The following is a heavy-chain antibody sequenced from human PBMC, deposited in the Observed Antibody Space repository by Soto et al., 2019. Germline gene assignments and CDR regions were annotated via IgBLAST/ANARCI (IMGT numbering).Heavy chain of an antibody. V-gene: IGHV1-18*01. CDR3: ARVVGAIGHWFDP. CDR2: ISAYNYNP. Sequence: QVQLVQSGAEVKKPGASVKVSCKASGYTFTSYGLSWVRQAPGQGLEWMGRISAYNYNPNYALKLQGRVTMTTDASTSTAYMELRSLRSDDTAVYYCARVVGAIGHWFDPWGQGTLVTVSS. J-gene: IGHJ5*02. CDR1: GYTFTSYG. D-gene: IGHD1-26*01.